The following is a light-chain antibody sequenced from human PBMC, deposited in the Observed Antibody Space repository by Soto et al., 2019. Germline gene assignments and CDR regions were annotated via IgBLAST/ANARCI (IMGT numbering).Light chain of an antibody. CDR3: QQRSNWPLT. Sequence: EIVLTQSPATLSLSPGERATLSCRASQSVSSNLAWYQQKPGQAPRLRIYDASNRATGIPDRFSGSGSGTDFTLTISSLEPEDFAVYYCQQRSNWPLTFGGGTKVEIK. V-gene: IGKV3-11*01. CDR2: DAS. J-gene: IGKJ4*01. CDR1: QSVSSN.